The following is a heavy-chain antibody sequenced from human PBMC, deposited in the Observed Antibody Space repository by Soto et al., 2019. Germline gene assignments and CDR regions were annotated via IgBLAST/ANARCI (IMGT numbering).Heavy chain of an antibody. J-gene: IGHJ6*02. D-gene: IGHD4-4*01. CDR3: AKDEGGNSPDYSNYDQSPSYYYYYGMYV. V-gene: IGHV3-23*01. CDR2: ISGSGGST. Sequence: GGSLRLSCAASGFTFSSYAMSWVRQAPGKGLEWVSAISGSGGSTYYADSVKGRFTISRDNSKNTLYLQMNSLRAEDTAVYYCAKDEGGNSPDYSNYDQSPSYYYYYGMYVWGQGTTVTVSS. CDR1: GFTFSSYA.